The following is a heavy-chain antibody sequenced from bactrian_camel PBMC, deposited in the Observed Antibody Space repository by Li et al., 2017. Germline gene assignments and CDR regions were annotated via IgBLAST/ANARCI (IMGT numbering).Heavy chain of an antibody. CDR2: LYLNGGT. CDR1: GYTAKTCS. J-gene: IGHJ4*01. V-gene: IGHV3S9*01. D-gene: IGHD2*01. CDR3: NVGLCGTWPPGQDNY. Sequence: HVQLVESGGGLVQAGGSLRPSCAASGYTAKTCSWNWYRQVQGKGRELVSSLYLNGGTYYHDSVKGRFTFAQANVENTNAVTLEMNSLKPEDTATYFCNVGLCGTWPPGQDNYWGHGTQVTVS.